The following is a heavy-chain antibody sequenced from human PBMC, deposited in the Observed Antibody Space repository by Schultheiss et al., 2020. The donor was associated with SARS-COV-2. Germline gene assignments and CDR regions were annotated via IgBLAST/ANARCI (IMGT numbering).Heavy chain of an antibody. CDR1: GFTFSSYA. CDR3: AKVGVGAYYFDY. CDR2: ISGSGGST. Sequence: GSLRLSCAASGFTFSSYAMSWVRQAPGKGLEWVSAISGSGGSTYYADSVKGRFTISRDNSKNTLYLQMNSLRAEDTAVYYCAKVGVGAYYFDYWGQGTLVTVSS. D-gene: IGHD1-26*01. J-gene: IGHJ4*02. V-gene: IGHV3-23*01.